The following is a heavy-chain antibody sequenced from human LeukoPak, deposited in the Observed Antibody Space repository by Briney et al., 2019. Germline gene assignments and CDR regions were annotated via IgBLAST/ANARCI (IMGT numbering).Heavy chain of an antibody. V-gene: IGHV3-21*01. Sequence: GGSLRLSCAASGFTFSSYSMNWVRQAPGKGLEWVSSISSSSSCIYYADSVKGRFTISRDNAKNSLYLKMNSLRAEDTAVYYCARVGATVLFGVQYWGQGTLVTVSS. J-gene: IGHJ4*02. CDR1: GFTFSSYS. CDR3: ARVGATVLFGVQY. D-gene: IGHD1-26*01. CDR2: ISSSSSCI.